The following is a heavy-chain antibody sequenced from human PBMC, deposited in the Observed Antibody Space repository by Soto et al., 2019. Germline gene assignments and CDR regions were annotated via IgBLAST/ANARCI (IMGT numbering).Heavy chain of an antibody. J-gene: IGHJ4*02. Sequence: GASVKVSCKASGYTFTSYGISWVRQAPGQGLECMGWISAHNRNTNYXXELQGRVXXTTDTSTSTAXMELRXLRSDDTAVYYCARVAPPGDYWGQGTLVTVSS. CDR2: ISAHNRNT. CDR3: ARVAPPGDY. CDR1: GYTFTSYG. V-gene: IGHV1-18*01.